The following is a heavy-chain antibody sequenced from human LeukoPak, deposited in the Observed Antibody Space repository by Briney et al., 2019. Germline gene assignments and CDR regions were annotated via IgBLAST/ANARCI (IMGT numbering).Heavy chain of an antibody. J-gene: IGHJ4*02. Sequence: ASVKVSCKASGYTFTGYYMHWVRQAPGQGLEWMGWINPNSGGTNYAQKFQGGVTMTRDTSISTAYMELSRLRSDDTAVYYCARWFGGPAIKWLFDYWGQGTLVTVSS. CDR1: GYTFTGYY. CDR2: INPNSGGT. V-gene: IGHV1-2*02. CDR3: ARWFGGPAIKWLFDY. D-gene: IGHD3-10*01.